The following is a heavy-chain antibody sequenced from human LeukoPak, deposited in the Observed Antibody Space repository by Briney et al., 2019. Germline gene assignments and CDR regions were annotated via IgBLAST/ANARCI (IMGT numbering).Heavy chain of an antibody. J-gene: IGHJ5*02. CDR2: ISSTGSYI. V-gene: IGHV3-21*01. CDR3: ASIIAAAATNWFDP. CDR1: GFTFSSYS. D-gene: IGHD6-25*01. Sequence: GGSLRLSCAASGFTFSSYSMSWVRHAPGKGLEWVSSISSTGSYIYYADSVKGRFTISRDNSKNSLYLQMNSLRAEDTAVYYCASIIAAAATNWFDPWGQGTLVTVSS.